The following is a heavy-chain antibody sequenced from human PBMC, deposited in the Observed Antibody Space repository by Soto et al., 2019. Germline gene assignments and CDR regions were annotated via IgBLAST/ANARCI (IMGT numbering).Heavy chain of an antibody. CDR2: IWNDGSEK. J-gene: IGHJ4*02. CDR3: ARVGHNGYDLDFDY. CDR1: GFTFSLYG. V-gene: IGHV3-33*01. Sequence: QVQLFQFGGGVVQPGGSLRLSCAASGFTFSLYGMHWVRQAPGKGLEWVAVIWNDGSEKNYADSVKGRFTLSGDSSKNTLYLEMNSLRVEDTAVYYCARVGHNGYDLDFDYWGQGTLVTVSS. D-gene: IGHD5-12*01.